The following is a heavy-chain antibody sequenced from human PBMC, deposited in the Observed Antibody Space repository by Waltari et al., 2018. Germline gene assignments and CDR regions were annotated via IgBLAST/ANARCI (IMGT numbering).Heavy chain of an antibody. CDR2: IYNIGST. CDR1: GGSISSGSYY. Sequence: QVQLQESGPGLVKPSQTLSLTCTVSGGSISSGSYYWSWIRQPAGKGLEWIGRIYNIGSTNDNPPTKSRVTISGDTSKNQFSLKLSSVTAADTAVYYCATMTTVTRSLNYWGQGTLVTVSS. J-gene: IGHJ4*02. D-gene: IGHD4-17*01. V-gene: IGHV4-61*02. CDR3: ATMTTVTRSLNY.